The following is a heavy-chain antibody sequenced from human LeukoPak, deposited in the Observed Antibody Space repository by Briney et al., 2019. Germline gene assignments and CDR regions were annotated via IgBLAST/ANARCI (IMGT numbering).Heavy chain of an antibody. CDR3: ARGTVFGVATNWFDP. J-gene: IGHJ5*02. CDR2: MYYSGST. CDR1: GFTFSSYA. Sequence: GSLRLSCAASGFTFSSYAMSWIRQPPGKGLEWIGDMYYSGSTNYNPSLKSRVTISVDTSKKQISLKLNSVTAADTAVYYCARGTVFGVATNWFDPWGQGTLVTVSS. D-gene: IGHD3-3*01. V-gene: IGHV4-59*01.